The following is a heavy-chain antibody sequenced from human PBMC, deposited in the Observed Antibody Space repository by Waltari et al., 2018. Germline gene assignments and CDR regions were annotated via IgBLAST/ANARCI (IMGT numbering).Heavy chain of an antibody. CDR2: IYSGGST. CDR3: AREPYSSGWYDY. J-gene: IGHJ4*02. V-gene: IGHV3-66*01. Sequence: EVQLVESGGGLVQPGGSLRPSCAASGFPVSSIYMSWFRQAPGKGLEWVSVIYSGGSTYYADSVKGRFTISRDNSKNTLYLQMNSLRAEDTAVYYCAREPYSSGWYDYWGQGTLVTVSS. CDR1: GFPVSSIY. D-gene: IGHD6-19*01.